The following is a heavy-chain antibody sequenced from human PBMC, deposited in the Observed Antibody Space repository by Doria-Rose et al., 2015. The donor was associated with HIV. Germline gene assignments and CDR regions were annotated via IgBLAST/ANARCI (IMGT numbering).Heavy chain of an antibody. CDR2: IFSDDER. V-gene: IGHV2-26*01. CDR3: ARIKSSRWYHKYYFDF. D-gene: IGHD6-13*01. Sequence: QESGPVLVKPTETLTLTCAVSGVSLSSLGMGVSWIRQPPGKALEWLANIFSDDERSYKPSLKSRLTISRSTSKSQVVLTMTDMDPVDTATYYCARIKSSRWYHKYYFDFWGQGTLVIVSA. CDR1: GVSLSSLGMG. J-gene: IGHJ4*02.